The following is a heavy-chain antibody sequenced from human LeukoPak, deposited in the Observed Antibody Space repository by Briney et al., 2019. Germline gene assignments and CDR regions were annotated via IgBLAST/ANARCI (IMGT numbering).Heavy chain of an antibody. CDR3: ARGRAIFGVVITYYYYGMDV. D-gene: IGHD3-3*01. CDR2: INHSGST. Sequence: SETLSLTCAVYGGSFSGYYRSWIRQPPGKGLEWIGEINHSGSTNYNPSLKSRVTISVDTSKNQFSLKLSSVTAADTAVYYCARGRAIFGVVITYYYYGMDVWGQGTTVTVSS. J-gene: IGHJ6*02. CDR1: GGSFSGYY. V-gene: IGHV4-34*01.